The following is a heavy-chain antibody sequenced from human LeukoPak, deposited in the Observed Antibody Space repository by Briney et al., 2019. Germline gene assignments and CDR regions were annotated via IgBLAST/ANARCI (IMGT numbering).Heavy chain of an antibody. CDR1: GFTFYNYA. J-gene: IGHJ4*02. CDR2: IGGGGGST. Sequence: PGGSLRLSCAGSGFTFYNYAMNWVRQAPGGGLEWVSGIGGGGGSTLYADSVKGRFTISRDNSKNRLYVKMNSLRAEDTAVYYCAKDSRGYSKPADYWGQGTLVTVSS. CDR3: AKDSRGYSKPADY. V-gene: IGHV3-23*01. D-gene: IGHD3-22*01.